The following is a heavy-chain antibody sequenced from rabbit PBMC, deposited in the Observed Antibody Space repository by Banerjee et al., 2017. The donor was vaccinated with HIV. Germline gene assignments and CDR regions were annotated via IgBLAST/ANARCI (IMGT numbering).Heavy chain of an antibody. J-gene: IGHJ4*01. CDR3: ARDSPPTYGFSFNL. CDR1: GFSFSNSYW. CDR2: IDTNSSGGT. Sequence: QEQLEESGGDLVKPEGSLTLTCTASGFSFSNSYWICWVRQAPGKGLEWIACIDTNSSGGTYYASWVNGRFTISKTSTTVTLQMTSLTATDTATYFCARDSPPTYGFSFNLWGPRDPRHRL. D-gene: IGHD6-1*01. V-gene: IGHV1S45*01.